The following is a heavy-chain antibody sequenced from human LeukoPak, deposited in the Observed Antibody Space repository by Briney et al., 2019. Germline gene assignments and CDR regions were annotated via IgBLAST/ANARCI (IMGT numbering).Heavy chain of an antibody. CDR2: FYYSGST. J-gene: IGHJ4*02. CDR1: GGSFSGYY. D-gene: IGHD3-9*01. V-gene: IGHV4-59*01. Sequence: SETLSLTCAVYGGSFSGYYWSWIRQPPGKGLEWIGYFYYSGSTNYNPSLKRRVTISVGTSKNQFSLKVTSVTAADTAVYYCAGGELLTGSDYWGQGTLVSVSS. CDR3: AGGELLTGSDY.